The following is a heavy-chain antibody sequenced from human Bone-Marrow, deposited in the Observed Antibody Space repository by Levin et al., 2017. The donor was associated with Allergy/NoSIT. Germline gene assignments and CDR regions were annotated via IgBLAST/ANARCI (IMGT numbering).Heavy chain of an antibody. V-gene: IGHV4-30-4*01. Sequence: SQTLSLTCSVSGFSVRSPDYWWSWVRQPPGKGLEWIGYGFWSGTTYYKSSLARRVSISVDTSKNSFSLKVYSVTAADTAVYFCASGSSYGSPHSCGRYQPDFWGQGILVPVFS. CDR3: ASGSSYGSPHSCGRYQPDF. CDR1: GFSVRSPDYW. CDR2: GFWSGTT. J-gene: IGHJ4*02. D-gene: IGHD3-22*01.